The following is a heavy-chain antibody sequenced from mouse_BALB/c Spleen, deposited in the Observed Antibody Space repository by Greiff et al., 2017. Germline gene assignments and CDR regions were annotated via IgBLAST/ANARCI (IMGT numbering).Heavy chain of an antibody. CDR1: GYSITSGYY. CDR2: ISYDGSN. CDR3: AREDYYGYGY. D-gene: IGHD1-2*01. J-gene: IGHJ2*01. Sequence: ESGPGLVKPSQSLSLTCSVTGYSITSGYYWNWIRQFPGNKLEWMGYISYDGSNNYNPSLKNRISITRDTSKNQFFLKLNSVTTEDTATYYCAREDYYGYGYWGQGTTLTVSS. V-gene: IGHV3-6*02.